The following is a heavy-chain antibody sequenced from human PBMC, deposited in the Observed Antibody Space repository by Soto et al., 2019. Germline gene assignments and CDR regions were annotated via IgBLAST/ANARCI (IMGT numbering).Heavy chain of an antibody. J-gene: IGHJ4*02. Sequence: QVQLQQWGAGLLKPSETPSLTCAVYGGSFSGYYWSWIRQPPGKGLEWIGEINHSGSTNYNPSLKSRVTISVDTSKNQFSLKLSSVTAADTAVYYCARGNSITIFGLAPGFDYWGQGTLVTVSS. CDR1: GGSFSGYY. D-gene: IGHD3-3*01. V-gene: IGHV4-34*01. CDR2: INHSGST. CDR3: ARGNSITIFGLAPGFDY.